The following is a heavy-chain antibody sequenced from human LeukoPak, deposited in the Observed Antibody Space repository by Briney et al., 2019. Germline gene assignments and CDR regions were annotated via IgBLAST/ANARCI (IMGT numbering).Heavy chain of an antibody. D-gene: IGHD3-22*01. CDR3: ARSRDFDSSGHFDY. J-gene: IGHJ4*02. CDR1: GYTFTGYY. CDR2: INPNSGGT. Sequence: ASVKVSCKASGYTFTGYYMHWVRQAPGQGLEWMGWINPNSGGTNYAQKFQGRVTMTRDTSISTAYMELNRLRSDDTAVYYCARSRDFDSSGHFDYWGQGTLVTVSS. V-gene: IGHV1-2*02.